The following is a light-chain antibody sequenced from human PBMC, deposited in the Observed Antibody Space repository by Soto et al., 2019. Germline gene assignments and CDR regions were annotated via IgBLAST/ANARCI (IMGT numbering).Light chain of an antibody. V-gene: IGKV1-39*01. CDR2: AAS. CDR3: QQSYSTPPR. J-gene: IGKJ1*01. CDR1: QSISTY. Sequence: DLQMTQSPSSLSASVGDRVTITCRASQSISTYLNWYQQKPGNAPQLLIYAASSLQSGVPSRFSGSRSGTDFTLTISSLQPEDFATYFCQQSYSTPPRFGQGTKVDIK.